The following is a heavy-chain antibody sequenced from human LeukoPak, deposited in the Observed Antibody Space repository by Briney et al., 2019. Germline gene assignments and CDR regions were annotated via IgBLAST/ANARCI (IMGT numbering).Heavy chain of an antibody. J-gene: IGHJ4*02. Sequence: SVKVSCKASGGTFISYAISWVRQAPGQGLEWMGGIIPIFGTANYAQKFQGRVTITADKSTSTAYVELSSLRSEDTAVYYCAREGVRQRWLLIDYWGQGTLVTVSS. V-gene: IGHV1-69*06. CDR3: AREGVRQRWLLIDY. CDR1: GGTFISYA. D-gene: IGHD5-24*01. CDR2: IIPIFGTA.